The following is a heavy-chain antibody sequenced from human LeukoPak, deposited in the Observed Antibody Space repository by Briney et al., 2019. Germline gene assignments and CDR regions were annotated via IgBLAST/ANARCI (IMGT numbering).Heavy chain of an antibody. J-gene: IGHJ1*01. CDR1: GGSILSTNW. Sequence: SETLSLTCAVSGGSILSTNWWSWVCQPPGRGLEWIGEVHLSGASNYNPSLKSRVNMSIDKSRNQLSLELTSVTAADTAMYYCARESGAFSPFGFWGQGTLVTVSS. V-gene: IGHV4-4*02. CDR2: VHLSGAS. CDR3: ARESGAFSPFGF. D-gene: IGHD1-26*01.